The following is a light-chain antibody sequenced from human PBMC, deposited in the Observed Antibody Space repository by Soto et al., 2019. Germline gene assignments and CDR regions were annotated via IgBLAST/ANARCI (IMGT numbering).Light chain of an antibody. CDR3: QKGHSMPFI. CDR1: QSITNS. J-gene: IGKJ3*01. V-gene: IGKV1-39*01. Sequence: DIQMTQSPSSLSASVGDRVTITCRASQSITNSLNWYQHKPGKAPTLVVYAASSLQSGFPSRFSGSGSGTDFTLPISSRQPKDFAPYFCQKGHSMPFIFAPGT. CDR2: AAS.